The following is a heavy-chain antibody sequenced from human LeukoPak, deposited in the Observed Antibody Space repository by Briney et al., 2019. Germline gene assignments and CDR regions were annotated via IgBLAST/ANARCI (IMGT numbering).Heavy chain of an antibody. Sequence: SETLSLTCTVSGGSISSSSYYWGWIRQPPGKGLEWIGSIYYTGSTYYNASLQSRVTISIDMSKNQFSLRLNSVTAADTAMYYCVKSGGYGLIDYWGQGTLVTVSS. CDR1: GGSISSSSYY. V-gene: IGHV4-39*01. CDR3: VKSGGYGLIDY. J-gene: IGHJ4*02. CDR2: IYYTGST. D-gene: IGHD1-26*01.